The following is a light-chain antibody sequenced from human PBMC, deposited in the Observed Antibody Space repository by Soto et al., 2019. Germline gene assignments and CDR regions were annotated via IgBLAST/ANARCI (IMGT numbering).Light chain of an antibody. Sequence: QSVLTQPASVSGSPGQSITISCTGTSTDVGRYNYVSWYQQHPGKAPKLMVYDVSNRPSRVSNRFSGSKSGITAPLTISGLQAEDEADYYCTSYTSDSTYVFGTGTKVTV. V-gene: IGLV2-14*01. CDR3: TSYTSDSTYV. CDR2: DVS. J-gene: IGLJ1*01. CDR1: STDVGRYNY.